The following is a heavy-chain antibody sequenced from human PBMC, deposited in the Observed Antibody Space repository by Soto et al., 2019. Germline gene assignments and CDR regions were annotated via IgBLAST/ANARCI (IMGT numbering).Heavy chain of an antibody. Sequence: QLQLQESGPGLVKPSETLSLTCSVSGGSISNTGYYWAWIRRPPGKGLEWIGSIYYSGTTYHNTYLMGRSAISIDTSKNHVSLIRRVLTAADTAVYYCARHAGGSGSCSSAVDVWGQGIGVTGSS. CDR2: IYYSGTT. J-gene: IGHJ3*01. V-gene: IGHV4-39*01. CDR1: GGSISNTGYY. D-gene: IGHD1-26*01. CDR3: ARHAGGSGSCSSAVDV.